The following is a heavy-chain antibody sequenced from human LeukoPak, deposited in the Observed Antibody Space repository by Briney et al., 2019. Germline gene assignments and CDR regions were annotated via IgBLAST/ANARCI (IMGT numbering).Heavy chain of an antibody. CDR1: GYTFANYY. CDR2: INPSGGRT. V-gene: IGHV1-46*01. D-gene: IGHD2/OR15-2a*01. Sequence: ASVEVSCKASGYTFANYYMHWVRQAPGQGLEWMGMINPSGGRTTYAQKFQGRVTMTRDTSTSTLYMELSSLRSEDTAVYYCARQGSYSNAIEMGYWGQGTLVTVSS. J-gene: IGHJ4*02. CDR3: ARQGSYSNAIEMGY.